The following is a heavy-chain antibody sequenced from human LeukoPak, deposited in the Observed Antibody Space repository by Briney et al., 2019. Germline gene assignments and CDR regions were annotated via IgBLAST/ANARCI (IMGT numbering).Heavy chain of an antibody. Sequence: ASVKVSCKASGYTFTSYGISWVRQAPGQGLEWMGWISAYNGNTNYAQKLQGRVTMTTDTSTSTAYMELRSLRSDDTAVYYCARDLPGGYSYGQTQPGGFDYWGQGTLVTVSS. CDR2: ISAYNGNT. CDR3: ARDLPGGYSYGQTQPGGFDY. J-gene: IGHJ4*02. D-gene: IGHD5-18*01. V-gene: IGHV1-18*01. CDR1: GYTFTSYG.